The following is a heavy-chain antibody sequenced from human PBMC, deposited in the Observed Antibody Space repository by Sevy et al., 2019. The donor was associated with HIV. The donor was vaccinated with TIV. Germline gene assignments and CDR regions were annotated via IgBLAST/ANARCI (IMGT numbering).Heavy chain of an antibody. J-gene: IGHJ4*02. CDR1: GFTFSSYS. Sequence: GGSLRLSCAASGFTFSSYSMNWVRQAPGKGLEWVSSISSSSYIYYADSVKGRFTISRDNAKNSLYLQMNSLRAEDTAVYYCARDKYIYDSSGYYYMVKDYYFDYWGQGTLVTVSS. CDR2: ISSSSYI. D-gene: IGHD3-22*01. CDR3: ARDKYIYDSSGYYYMVKDYYFDY. V-gene: IGHV3-21*01.